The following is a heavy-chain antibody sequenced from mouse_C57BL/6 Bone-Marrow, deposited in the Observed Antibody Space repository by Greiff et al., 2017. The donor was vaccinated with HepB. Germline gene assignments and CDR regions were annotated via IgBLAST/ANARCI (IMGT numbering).Heavy chain of an antibody. V-gene: IGHV1-69*01. Sequence: QLQQPGAELVMPGASVKLSCKASGYTFTSYWMHWVKQRPGQGLEWIGEIDPSDSYTNYNQKFKGKSTLTVDKSSSTAYMQLSSLTSEDSAVYYCAREGLDSSGAWFAYWGQGTLVTVSA. CDR1: GYTFTSYW. CDR2: IDPSDSYT. D-gene: IGHD3-2*02. CDR3: AREGLDSSGAWFAY. J-gene: IGHJ3*01.